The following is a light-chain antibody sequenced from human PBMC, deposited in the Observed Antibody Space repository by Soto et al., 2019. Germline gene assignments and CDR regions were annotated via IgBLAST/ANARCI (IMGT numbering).Light chain of an antibody. CDR2: DAS. V-gene: IGKV3D-15*01. CDR1: QGIGDT. J-gene: IGKJ1*01. Sequence: EIVMTQSPATLSVSPGEGATLSCRASQGIGDTLAWYQQKPGQTPRLLIYDASNRATGIPARFSGSGSGTDFTLTISSLEPEDFAVYYCQHYNNWLWTFGQGTKVDIK. CDR3: QHYNNWLWT.